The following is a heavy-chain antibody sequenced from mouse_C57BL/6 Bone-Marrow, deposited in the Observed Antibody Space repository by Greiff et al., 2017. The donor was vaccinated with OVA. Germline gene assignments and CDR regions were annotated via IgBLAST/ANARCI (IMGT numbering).Heavy chain of an antibody. J-gene: IGHJ2*01. CDR1: GYTFTDYN. Sequence: EVQLQQSGPELVKPGASVKMSCKASGYTFTDYNMHWVKQSHGKSLEWIGYINPNNGGTSYNQKFKGKATLTVNKSSSTAYMELRSLTSEDSAVYYCAAHNYGSSLFDYWGQGTTLTVSS. V-gene: IGHV1-22*01. CDR2: INPNNGGT. CDR3: AAHNYGSSLFDY. D-gene: IGHD1-1*01.